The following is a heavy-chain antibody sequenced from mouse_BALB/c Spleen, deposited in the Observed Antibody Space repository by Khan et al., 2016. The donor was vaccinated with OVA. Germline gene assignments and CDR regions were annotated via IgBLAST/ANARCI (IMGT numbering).Heavy chain of an antibody. Sequence: VQLKQSGAELVRPGALVKLSCKTSGFNIKDYYMHWVKQRPEQGLEWIGWIDPENGNTIYDPKFQGKASITAEISSNTAYLQLSSLTSEDTAVYYCARDGSSPWFAYWGQGTLVTVSA. CDR3: ARDGSSPWFAY. CDR2: IDPENGNT. J-gene: IGHJ3*01. V-gene: IGHV14-1*02. CDR1: GFNIKDYY. D-gene: IGHD2-3*01.